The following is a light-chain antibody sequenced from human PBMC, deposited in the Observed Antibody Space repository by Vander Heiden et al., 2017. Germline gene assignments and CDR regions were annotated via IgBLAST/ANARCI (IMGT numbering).Light chain of an antibody. Sequence: AIRLTPSPSSFSASTGDRVTITCRASQGISSYLAWYQQKPGKAPKLLIYGASTLQSGGASRFSGSGSGTDFTLTISSLQSEDFATYYCQQYYSYPWTFGQGTKVEVK. J-gene: IGKJ1*01. V-gene: IGKV1-8*01. CDR1: QGISSY. CDR3: QQYYSYPWT. CDR2: GAS.